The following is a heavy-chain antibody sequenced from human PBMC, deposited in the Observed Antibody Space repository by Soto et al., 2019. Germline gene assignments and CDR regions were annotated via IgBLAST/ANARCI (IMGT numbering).Heavy chain of an antibody. D-gene: IGHD3-22*01. CDR1: GGSISSDDYY. CDR2: IHSSGSI. Sequence: KPSETLSLTCTVSGGSISSDDYYWSWIRQAPGRGLEWIGYIHSSGSIYYNPSLKSRATMSIDTAGNQFSLKVSSVTVADTAVYYCARDLDGLPDDTSGPFPRPGWGQGTLVTVSS. CDR3: ARDLDGLPDDTSGPFPRPG. J-gene: IGHJ1*01. V-gene: IGHV4-30-4*01.